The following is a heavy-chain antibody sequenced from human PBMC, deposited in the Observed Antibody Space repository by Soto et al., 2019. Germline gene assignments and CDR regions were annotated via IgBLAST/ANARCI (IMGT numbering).Heavy chain of an antibody. V-gene: IGHV5-51*01. CDR3: ASHSGWTGHEAGNFDY. CDR2: IYPGDSDT. CDR1: GYSFTSYW. D-gene: IGHD6-19*01. Sequence: GESLKISCKGSGYSFTSYWIGWVRQMPGKGLEWMGIIYPGDSDTRYSPSFQGQVTISADKSISTAYLQWSSLKASDTAMYYCASHSGWTGHEAGNFDYWGQGTLVTVSS. J-gene: IGHJ4*02.